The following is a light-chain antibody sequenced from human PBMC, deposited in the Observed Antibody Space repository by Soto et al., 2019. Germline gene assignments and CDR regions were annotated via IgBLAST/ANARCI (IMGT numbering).Light chain of an antibody. Sequence: EIVLTQSPGTLSLSPGERATLSCRASQSVSSSYLAWYQQKPGQAPRLLIYGASSRATGIPDRFSGSGSGTAFTLTISRLEPDDFAVYDCQQYGSSPLLTFGGGTKVEIK. CDR2: GAS. J-gene: IGKJ4*01. CDR1: QSVSSSY. CDR3: QQYGSSPLLT. V-gene: IGKV3-20*01.